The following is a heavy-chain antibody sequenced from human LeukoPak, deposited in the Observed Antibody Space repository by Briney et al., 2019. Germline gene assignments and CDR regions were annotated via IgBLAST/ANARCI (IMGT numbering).Heavy chain of an antibody. V-gene: IGHV3-53*01. D-gene: IGHD6-19*01. J-gene: IGHJ4*02. Sequence: GGSLRLSCAASGFTVSSNYMSWVRQAPGKGLEWVSVIYSGGSTYYADSVKGRFTISRDNSKNTLYLQMNSLRAEDTAVYYCARRGGSSGFGTDYWGQGTLVTVSS. CDR2: IYSGGST. CDR1: GFTVSSNY. CDR3: ARRGGSSGFGTDY.